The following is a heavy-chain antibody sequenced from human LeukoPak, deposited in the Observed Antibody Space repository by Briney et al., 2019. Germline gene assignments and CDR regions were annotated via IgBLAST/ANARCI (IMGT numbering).Heavy chain of an antibody. V-gene: IGHV3-9*03. Sequence: GGSLRLSCAASGFTFDDYAMHWVRQAPGKGLEWVSGISWNSGSIDYADSVKGRFTISRDNAKNSLYLQMNSLRAEDMALYYCAKATDYDILTGRDAFNIWGQGTMVTVSS. D-gene: IGHD3-9*01. CDR1: GFTFDDYA. J-gene: IGHJ3*02. CDR2: ISWNSGSI. CDR3: AKATDYDILTGRDAFNI.